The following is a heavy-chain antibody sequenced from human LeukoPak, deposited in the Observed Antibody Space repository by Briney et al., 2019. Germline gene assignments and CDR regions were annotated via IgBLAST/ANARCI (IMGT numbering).Heavy chain of an antibody. CDR2: IYYSGST. V-gene: IGHV4-59*01. J-gene: IGHJ3*02. D-gene: IGHD3-10*01. CDR1: GGSISTYY. Sequence: SETLSLTCTVSGGSISTYYWSWIRQPPGKGLEWIGYIYYSGSTNYNPSLKSRVTISVDTSKDQFSLKLSSVTAADTAVYYCASSNPGVAFDIWGQGTMVTVSS. CDR3: ASSNPGVAFDI.